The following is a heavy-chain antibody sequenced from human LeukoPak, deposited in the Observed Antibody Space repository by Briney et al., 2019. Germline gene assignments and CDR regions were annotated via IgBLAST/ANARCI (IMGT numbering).Heavy chain of an antibody. CDR1: GGSISSSSYY. J-gene: IGHJ6*03. V-gene: IGHV4-39*07. CDR2: IYYSGGT. D-gene: IGHD2-2*01. CDR3: ARTQYQLRHYYYYYYMDV. Sequence: SETLSLTCTVSGGSISSSSYYWGWIRQPPGKGLEWIGSIYYSGGTYYNPSLKSRVTISVDTSKNQFSLKLSSVTAADTAVYYCARTQYQLRHYYYYYYMDVWGKGTTVTVSS.